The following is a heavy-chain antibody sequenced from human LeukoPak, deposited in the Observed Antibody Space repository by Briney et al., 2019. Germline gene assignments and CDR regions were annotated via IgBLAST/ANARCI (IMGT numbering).Heavy chain of an antibody. CDR2: ISGSGGST. Sequence: GGSLRLSCAASGFTFSSYGMSWVRQAPGKGLEWVSGISGSGGSTHYADSVKGRFTISRDNSKNTLYLQMNSLRAEDTAVYYCAKAGGSGSYYNYYYYYYMDVWGKGTTVTVSS. J-gene: IGHJ6*03. CDR3: AKAGGSGSYYNYYYYYYMDV. D-gene: IGHD3-10*01. CDR1: GFTFSSYG. V-gene: IGHV3-23*01.